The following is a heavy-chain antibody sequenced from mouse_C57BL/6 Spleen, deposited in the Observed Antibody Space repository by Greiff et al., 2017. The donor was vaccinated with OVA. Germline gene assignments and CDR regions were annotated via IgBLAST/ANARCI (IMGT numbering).Heavy chain of an antibody. CDR2: IHPNRGSN. J-gene: IGHJ2*01. V-gene: IGHV1-64*01. CDR3: ARGGYYYGSSHFDY. CDR1: GYTFTSYW. D-gene: IGHD1-1*01. Sequence: VQLQQPGAELVKPGASVKLSCKASGYTFTSYWMHWVKQRPGPGLEWIGMIHPNRGSNNYNQKFKSKATMTVDKSSSPAYMQLSSLTSEDSAVYYCARGGYYYGSSHFDYWGQGTTLTVSS.